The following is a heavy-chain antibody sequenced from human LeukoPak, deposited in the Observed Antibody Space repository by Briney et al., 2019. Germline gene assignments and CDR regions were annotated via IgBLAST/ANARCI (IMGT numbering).Heavy chain of an antibody. Sequence: GGSLRLSCAASGFTFSSYEMNWVRQAPGKGLEWISYISSSGSTIYYADSVKGRFTISRDNAKSSLYLQMNSLRAEDTAVYYCARDPYSGSYGADYYYYMDVWGKGTTVTISS. J-gene: IGHJ6*03. D-gene: IGHD1-26*01. V-gene: IGHV3-48*03. CDR3: ARDPYSGSYGADYYYYMDV. CDR2: ISSSGSTI. CDR1: GFTFSSYE.